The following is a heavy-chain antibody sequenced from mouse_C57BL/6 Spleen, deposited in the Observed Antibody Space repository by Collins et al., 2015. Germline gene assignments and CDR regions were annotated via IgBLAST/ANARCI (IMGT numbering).Heavy chain of an antibody. Sequence: QVQLQQSGAELARPGASVKLSCKASGYTFTNYGISWVKQRIGQGLEWIGEIYPGSGNTYYNEKFKGKATLTADKSSSTAYMELRSLTSEDSAVYFCGFLWDPYAMDCWGQGTSVTASS. V-gene: IGHV1-81*01. CDR3: GFLWDPYAMDC. CDR1: GYTFTNYG. CDR2: IYPGSGNT. J-gene: IGHJ4*01. D-gene: IGHD4-1*01.